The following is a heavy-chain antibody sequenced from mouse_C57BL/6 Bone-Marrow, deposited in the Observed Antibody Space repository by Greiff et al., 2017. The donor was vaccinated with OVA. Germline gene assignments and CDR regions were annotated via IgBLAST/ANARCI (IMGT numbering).Heavy chain of an antibody. CDR3: ARRDYDGWYFDV. V-gene: IGHV1-52*01. CDR2: IDPSDSET. D-gene: IGHD2-4*01. J-gene: IGHJ1*03. CDR1: GYTFTSYW. Sequence: VQLQQPGAELVRPGSSVKLSCKASGYTFTSYWMHWVKQRPIQGLEWIGNIDPSDSETNYNQKFKDKATLTVDKSSSTAYMQLSSLTSEDSAVYYCARRDYDGWYFDVWGTGTTVTVSS.